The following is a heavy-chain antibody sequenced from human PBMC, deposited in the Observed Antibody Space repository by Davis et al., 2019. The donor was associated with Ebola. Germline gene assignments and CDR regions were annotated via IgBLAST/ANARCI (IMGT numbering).Heavy chain of an antibody. V-gene: IGHV2-5*01. CDR2: IYWNDDK. Sequence: SGPTLVKPTQTLTLTCTFSGFSLSTSGVGVGWIRQPPGKALEWLALIYWNDDKRYSPSLKSRLTITKDTSKNQVVLTMTNMDPVDTATYYCALIDYGDLPFDYWGQGTLVTISS. CDR3: ALIDYGDLPFDY. J-gene: IGHJ4*02. CDR1: GFSLSTSGVG. D-gene: IGHD4-17*01.